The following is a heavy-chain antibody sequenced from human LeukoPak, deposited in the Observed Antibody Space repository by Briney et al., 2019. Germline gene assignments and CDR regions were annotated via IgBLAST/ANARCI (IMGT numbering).Heavy chain of an antibody. Sequence: ASVKVSCKASGYTFTSYGISWVRQAPGQGLEWMGGIIPIFGTANYAQKFQGRVTITADESTSTAYMELSSLRSEDTAVYYCARVVVVPAARRPLYYFDYWGQGTLVTVSS. CDR2: IIPIFGTA. J-gene: IGHJ4*02. CDR1: GYTFTSYG. CDR3: ARVVVVPAARRPLYYFDY. V-gene: IGHV1-69*13. D-gene: IGHD2-2*01.